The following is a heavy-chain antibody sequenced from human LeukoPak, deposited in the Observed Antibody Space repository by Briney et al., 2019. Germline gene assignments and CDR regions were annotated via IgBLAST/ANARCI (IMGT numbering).Heavy chain of an antibody. CDR3: ARVRGAARPSYFDY. D-gene: IGHD6-6*01. Sequence: GGSLRLSCAASGFTFSSYAMSWVRQAPGKGLEWVSGISGSGRTTYYADSVKGRFTISRDNAKNSLYLQMNSLRAEDTAVYYCARVRGAARPSYFDYWGQGTLVTVSS. J-gene: IGHJ4*02. CDR1: GFTFSSYA. CDR2: ISGSGRTT. V-gene: IGHV3-23*01.